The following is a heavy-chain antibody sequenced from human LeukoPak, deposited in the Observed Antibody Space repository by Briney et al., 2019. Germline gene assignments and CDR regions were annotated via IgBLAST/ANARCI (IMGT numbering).Heavy chain of an antibody. Sequence: XASVTVSCKVSGYTLTELSMHWVRQAPGKGLEWMGGFDPEDGETIYAQKFQGRVTMTEDTSTDTAYMELSSLRSEDTAVYYCATDNGELLGAFDIWGQGTMVTVSS. J-gene: IGHJ3*02. V-gene: IGHV1-24*01. CDR1: GYTLTELS. D-gene: IGHD1-26*01. CDR3: ATDNGELLGAFDI. CDR2: FDPEDGET.